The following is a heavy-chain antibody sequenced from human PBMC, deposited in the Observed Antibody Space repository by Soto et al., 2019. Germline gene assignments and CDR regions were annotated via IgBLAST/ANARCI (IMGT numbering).Heavy chain of an antibody. CDR1: GGSFSGYY. J-gene: IGHJ5*02. CDR2: INHSGST. V-gene: IGHV4-34*01. CDR3: AREVGYGFWSGYSMNWFDP. Sequence: QVQLQQWGAGLLKPSETLSLTCAVYGGSFSGYYWSWIRQPPGKGLEWIGEINHSGSTNYNPSLKSRVTISVDTSKNQFSLKLSSVTAADTAVYYCAREVGYGFWSGYSMNWFDPWGQGTLVTVSS. D-gene: IGHD3-3*01.